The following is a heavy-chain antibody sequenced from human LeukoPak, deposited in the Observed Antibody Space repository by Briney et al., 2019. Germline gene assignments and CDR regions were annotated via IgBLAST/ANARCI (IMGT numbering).Heavy chain of an antibody. CDR1: GYTFGHYW. J-gene: IGHJ5*02. D-gene: IGHD3-3*01. CDR3: AKCLKKSYNFNSPFDP. CDR2: IYPDDSDT. V-gene: IGHV5-51*01. Sequence: GESLKISCAASGYTFGHYWLGWVRQVPGKGLEWIGIIYPDDSDTRYSPSFQGHVSISADKSLNTAFLHLRNLTASDTATYYCAKCLKKSYNFNSPFDPWGQGTLVIVSS.